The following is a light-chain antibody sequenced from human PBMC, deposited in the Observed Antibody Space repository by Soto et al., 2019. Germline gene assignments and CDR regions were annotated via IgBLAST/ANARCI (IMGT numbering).Light chain of an antibody. CDR3: LQHSSYPWT. J-gene: IGKJ2*02. CDR2: GAS. CDR1: QSVSSSY. Sequence: EIVLTQSPGTLSLSPGERATLSCRASQSVSSSYLAWYQQKPGQAPRLLIYGASSRATGIPDRFSGSGSGTDFTLTISRLEPEDFATYYCLQHSSYPWTFGQGTKLEIK. V-gene: IGKV3-20*01.